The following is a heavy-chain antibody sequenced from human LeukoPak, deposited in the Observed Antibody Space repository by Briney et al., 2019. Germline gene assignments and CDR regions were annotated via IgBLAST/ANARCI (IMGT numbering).Heavy chain of an antibody. CDR3: ARDRGDPTDYYFDY. CDR1: GYTFTSYA. D-gene: IGHD2-21*02. J-gene: IGHJ4*02. V-gene: IGHV1-3*01. CDR2: INAGNGNT. Sequence: GASVNVSCKASGYTFTSYAMHWVRQAPGQRLEWMGWINAGNGNTKYSQKFQGRVTITRDTSASTVYMELSSLRSEDTAVYYCARDRGDPTDYYFDYWGQGTLVTVSS.